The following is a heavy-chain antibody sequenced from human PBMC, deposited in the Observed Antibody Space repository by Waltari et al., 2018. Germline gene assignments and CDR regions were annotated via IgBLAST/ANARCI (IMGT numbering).Heavy chain of an antibody. J-gene: IGHJ6*02. Sequence: EVQLVESGGGLVQPGGSLRLSCAASGFTFSSYWMSWVRQAPGKGLEWVANIKQDGSEKYYVDSVNGRFTISRDNAKNSLYLQMNSLRAEDTAVYYCARDTAMVGGYYYYGMDVWGQGTTVTVSS. D-gene: IGHD5-18*01. CDR1: GFTFSSYW. V-gene: IGHV3-7*01. CDR3: ARDTAMVGGYYYYGMDV. CDR2: IKQDGSEK.